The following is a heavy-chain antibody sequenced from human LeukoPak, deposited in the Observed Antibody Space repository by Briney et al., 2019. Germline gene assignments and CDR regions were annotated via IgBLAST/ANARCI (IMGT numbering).Heavy chain of an antibody. CDR1: GGSISSYY. CDR2: IYYSGST. V-gene: IGHV4-59*01. CDR3: ARSGYYGSGSYYIPHFDY. Sequence: PSETLSLTCTVSGGSISSYYWSWIRQPPGKGLEWIGYIYYSGSTNYNPSLKSRVTISVDTSKNQFSLKLSSVTAADTAVYYCARSGYYGSGSYYIPHFDYWGQGTLVTVSS. J-gene: IGHJ4*02. D-gene: IGHD3-10*01.